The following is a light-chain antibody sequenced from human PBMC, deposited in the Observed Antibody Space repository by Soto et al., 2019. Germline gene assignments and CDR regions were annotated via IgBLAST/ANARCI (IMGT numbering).Light chain of an antibody. CDR1: QSLLHSNGYNY. J-gene: IGKJ4*01. Sequence: DIVMTQSPLSLPVTPGEPASISCRSSQSLLHSNGYNYLDWYLQKTGQSPQLLIYLGSNRASGGPDRFSGSGSGTDFTLKISRVEAEDVGVYYCMQALQTPLTFGRGTKVEIK. CDR3: MQALQTPLT. V-gene: IGKV2-28*01. CDR2: LGS.